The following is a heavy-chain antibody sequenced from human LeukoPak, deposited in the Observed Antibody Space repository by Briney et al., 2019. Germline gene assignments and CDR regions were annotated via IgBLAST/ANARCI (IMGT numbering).Heavy chain of an antibody. CDR1: GGSISSSSYY. CDR3: ARESYYYDSSGPDAFDI. D-gene: IGHD3-22*01. V-gene: IGHV4-39*07. J-gene: IGHJ3*02. Sequence: PSETLPLTCTVSGGSISSSSYYWGWFRQPPGKGLEWIGNIYYSGSTYYNPSLKSRVTISVDTSKNQFSLKLSSVTAADTAVYYCARESYYYDSSGPDAFDIWGRGTMVTVSS. CDR2: IYYSGST.